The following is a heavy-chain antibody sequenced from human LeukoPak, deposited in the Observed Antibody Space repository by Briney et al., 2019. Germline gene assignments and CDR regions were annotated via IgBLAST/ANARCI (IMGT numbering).Heavy chain of an antibody. CDR1: GSSLSELS. Sequence: GASVKVSCTVSGSSLSELSLYWVRQAPGKGLEWMGGFDVIDSETFYAQKFQGRVTMTEDSSTATAYMELRSLTSDDTALYYCAAGRPYTLLDYWGQGPLVTVSS. V-gene: IGHV1-24*01. CDR2: FDVIDSET. CDR3: AAGRPYTLLDY. J-gene: IGHJ4*02. D-gene: IGHD5-18*01.